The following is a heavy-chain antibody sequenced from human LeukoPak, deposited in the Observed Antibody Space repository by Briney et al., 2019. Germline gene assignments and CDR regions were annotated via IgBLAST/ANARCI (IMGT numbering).Heavy chain of an antibody. CDR3: ARSGRVFGVVIIHKLDY. CDR1: GGSFSGYY. D-gene: IGHD3-3*01. CDR2: INHSGST. Sequence: SETLSLTCAVYGGSFSGYYWSWIRQPPGKGLEWIGEINHSGSTNYNPSLKSRVTISVDTSKDQFSLKLSSVTAADTAVYYCARSGRVFGVVIIHKLDYWGQGTLVTVSS. J-gene: IGHJ4*02. V-gene: IGHV4-34*01.